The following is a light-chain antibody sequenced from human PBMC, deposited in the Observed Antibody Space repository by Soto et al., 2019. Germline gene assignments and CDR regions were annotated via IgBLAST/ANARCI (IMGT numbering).Light chain of an antibody. Sequence: DIQMTQSPSSVSASVGDRVTITCRASQDISSWLAWYQQKPGKAPELLIYTASSLQSGVPSRFNGSGSGTDFTLPISSLQPEDFATYYCQQASSFPPTFGQGTKVQIK. J-gene: IGKJ1*01. CDR2: TAS. V-gene: IGKV1-12*01. CDR3: QQASSFPPT. CDR1: QDISSW.